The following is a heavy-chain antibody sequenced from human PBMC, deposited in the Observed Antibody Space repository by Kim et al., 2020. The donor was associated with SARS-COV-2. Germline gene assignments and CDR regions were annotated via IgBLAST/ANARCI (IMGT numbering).Heavy chain of an antibody. CDR3: ARDAGPEERKAAAAVGY. Sequence: VKGRITISRNNYKNTLYLQMNSLRAEDTAVYYCARDAGPEERKAAAAVGYWGQGTLVSVSS. D-gene: IGHD6-13*01. V-gene: IGHV3-53*01. J-gene: IGHJ4*02.